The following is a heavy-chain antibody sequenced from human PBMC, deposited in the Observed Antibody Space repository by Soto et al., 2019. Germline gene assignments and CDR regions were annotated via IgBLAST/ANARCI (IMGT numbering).Heavy chain of an antibody. CDR2: ISGSGGST. CDR3: AKDPAEQWLVRGRYFDY. Sequence: PGGSLRLSCAASGFTFSSYAMSWVRQAPGKGLEWVSAISGSGGSTYYADSVKGRFTISRGNSKNTLYLQMNSLRAEDTAVYYCAKDPAEQWLVRGRYFDYWGQGTLVTVSS. D-gene: IGHD6-19*01. V-gene: IGHV3-23*01. J-gene: IGHJ4*02. CDR1: GFTFSSYA.